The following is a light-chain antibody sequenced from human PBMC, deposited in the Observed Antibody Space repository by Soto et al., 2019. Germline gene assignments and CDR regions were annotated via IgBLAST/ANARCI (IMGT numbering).Light chain of an antibody. J-gene: IGKJ2*01. CDR1: ETVSSN. Sequence: EIVMTQSPATLSVSPGERATLSCRASETVSSNLAWYQQKPGQAPRLLIYGASTRATDIPARFSGSGSGTVFTLTISSLQSEDFAVYYCQHYDNWPPYTFGQGTKLEIK. V-gene: IGKV3-15*01. CDR3: QHYDNWPPYT. CDR2: GAS.